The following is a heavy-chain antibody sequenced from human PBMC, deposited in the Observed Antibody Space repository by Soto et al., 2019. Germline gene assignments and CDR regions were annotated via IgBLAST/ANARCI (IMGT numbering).Heavy chain of an antibody. V-gene: IGHV1-18*01. CDR2: ISPYNGDT. CDR1: GYSFTTYS. Sequence: GASGKVSCKASGYSFTTYSLGWVRQAPGQGLEWMGWISPYNGDTRYTQKFQGRVTMTTDTSTTTAHMDLRSLRSDDTAVYYCARVADIVLIPGGLDVWGQGTTVTVAS. D-gene: IGHD2-15*01. J-gene: IGHJ6*02. CDR3: ARVADIVLIPGGLDV.